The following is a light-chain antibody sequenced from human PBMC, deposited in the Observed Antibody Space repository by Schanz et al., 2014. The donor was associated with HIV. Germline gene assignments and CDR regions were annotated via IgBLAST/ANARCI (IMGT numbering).Light chain of an antibody. V-gene: IGLV1-47*01. CDR3: ATWDDSLSAWV. Sequence: QSVLTQPPSASGTPGQRVTISCSESSSDIGSNYVYWYQQLPGTAPKLLIYRNNQRPSGVPDRFSGSKSGTSASLAISGLRSEDEADYYCATWDDSLSAWVFGGGTKVTVL. J-gene: IGLJ3*02. CDR1: SSDIGSNY. CDR2: RNN.